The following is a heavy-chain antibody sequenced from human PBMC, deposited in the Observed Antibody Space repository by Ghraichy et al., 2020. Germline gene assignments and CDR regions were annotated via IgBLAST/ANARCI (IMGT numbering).Heavy chain of an antibody. CDR2: ISWNSGSI. CDR1: GFTFDDYA. D-gene: IGHD6-13*01. CDR3: AKDISAAGTDAFDI. V-gene: IGHV3-9*01. J-gene: IGHJ3*02. Sequence: SLNISCAASGFTFDDYAMHWVRQAPGKGLEWVSGISWNSGSIGYADSVKGRFTISRDNAKNSLYLQMNSLRAEDTALYYCAKDISAAGTDAFDIWGQGTMVTVSS.